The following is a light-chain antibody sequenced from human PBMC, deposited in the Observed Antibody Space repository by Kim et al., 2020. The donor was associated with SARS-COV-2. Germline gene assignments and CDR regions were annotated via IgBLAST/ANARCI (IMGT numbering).Light chain of an antibody. V-gene: IGKV1-39*01. Sequence: ISSFLNCYQQKPGKAPKLLVYGASSLQSGVPSRFSGSGSGTDFTLTISGLQPEDFGTFYCQQSSSTPRTFGQGTKLEI. J-gene: IGKJ2*01. CDR1: ISSF. CDR3: QQSSSTPRT. CDR2: GAS.